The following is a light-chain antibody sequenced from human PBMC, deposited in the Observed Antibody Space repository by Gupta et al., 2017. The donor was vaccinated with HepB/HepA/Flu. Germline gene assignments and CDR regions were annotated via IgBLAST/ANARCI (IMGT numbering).Light chain of an antibody. CDR1: SSDVGGYNN. Sequence: SALPQPASVSGSPGPSITIPCTGTSSDVGGYNNVSWYQQHPGKAPKLMTYDVTNRPSGVSSRFSGSKSGNTASLTISGLQAEDEADYYCSSYTNSSTLYVFGSGTKVTVL. J-gene: IGLJ1*01. CDR2: DVT. CDR3: SSYTNSSTLYV. V-gene: IGLV2-14*03.